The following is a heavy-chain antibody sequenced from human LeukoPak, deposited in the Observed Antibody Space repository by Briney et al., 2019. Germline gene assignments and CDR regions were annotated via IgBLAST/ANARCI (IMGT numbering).Heavy chain of an antibody. CDR2: LNPSGGST. CDR1: GYTVTSYY. CDR3: ARDGYSSSWYVDY. Sequence: ASVKVSCKASGYTVTSYYMHWVRQAPGQGLEWMGILNPSGGSTSYAQKFQGRATLTRATSTSTVYMELSSLRSEDTAVYYCARDGYSSSWYVDYWGQGALVTVSS. D-gene: IGHD6-13*01. V-gene: IGHV1-46*01. J-gene: IGHJ4*02.